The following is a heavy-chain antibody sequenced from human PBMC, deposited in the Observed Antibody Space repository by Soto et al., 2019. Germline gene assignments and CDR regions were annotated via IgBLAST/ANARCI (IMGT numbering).Heavy chain of an antibody. Sequence: EVQLVESGGGLFQPGGSLRLSCEASGFTFSTYWMHWVRQAPGQGLVWLSRINADGRTTNYADSVRGRFTISRDNAKNTLFLQVNSLRAEDTAVYYCATDGQFRFDNWGQGALVTVSS. J-gene: IGHJ4*02. CDR3: ATDGQFRFDN. V-gene: IGHV3-74*01. CDR1: GFTFSTYW. D-gene: IGHD2-21*01. CDR2: INADGRTT.